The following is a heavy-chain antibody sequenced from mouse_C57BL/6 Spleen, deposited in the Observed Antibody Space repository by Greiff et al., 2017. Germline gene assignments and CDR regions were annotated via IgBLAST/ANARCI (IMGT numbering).Heavy chain of an antibody. D-gene: IGHD2-4*01. CDR3: ARHEGGAPYDYDGGSAMDY. CDR1: GYTFTEYT. J-gene: IGHJ4*01. V-gene: IGHV1-62-2*01. CDR2: FYPGSGSI. Sequence: QVQLQQSGAELVKPGASVKLSCKASGYTFTEYTIHWVKQRSGQGLEWIGWFYPGSGSIKYNEKFKDKATLTADKSSSTVYMELSRLTSEDSAVYFCARHEGGAPYDYDGGSAMDYWGQGTSVTVSS.